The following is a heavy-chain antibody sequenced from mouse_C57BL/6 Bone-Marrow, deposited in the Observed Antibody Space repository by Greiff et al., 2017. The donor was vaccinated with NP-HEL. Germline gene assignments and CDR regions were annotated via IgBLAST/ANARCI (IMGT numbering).Heavy chain of an antibody. Sequence: VQLQQSGPELVKPGASVKISCKASGYTFTDYYMNWVKQSHGKSLEWIGDINPNNGGTSYNQKFKGKATLTVDKSSSTAYMELRSLTSEDSAVYYCAIYYSNLYWYFDVWGTGTTVTVSS. D-gene: IGHD2-5*01. CDR3: AIYYSNLYWYFDV. CDR1: GYTFTDYY. CDR2: INPNNGGT. V-gene: IGHV1-26*01. J-gene: IGHJ1*03.